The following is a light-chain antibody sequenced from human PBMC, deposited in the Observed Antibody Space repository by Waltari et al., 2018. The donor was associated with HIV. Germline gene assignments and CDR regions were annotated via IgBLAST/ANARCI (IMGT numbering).Light chain of an antibody. CDR3: QQYGASPLT. V-gene: IGKV3-20*01. CDR2: CAS. CDR1: ETVQSSY. J-gene: IGKJ4*01. Sequence: EIVLTQSPGTLSLSPGERATLSCGASETVQSSYLAWYQQKAGQAPRLLISCASDRGAGVPPRFTCSGSGTDFTLAISRLEPEDSAVYFCQQYGASPLTFGGGTKVEIK.